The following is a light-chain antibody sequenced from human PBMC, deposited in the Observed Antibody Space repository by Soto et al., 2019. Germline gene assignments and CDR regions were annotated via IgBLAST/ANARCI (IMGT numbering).Light chain of an antibody. V-gene: IGKV1-5*01. CDR3: QQYISSSWT. J-gene: IGKJ1*01. CDR2: DAS. Sequence: RVAITCRASQSISSWLAWYQQKPRKAPKLLIYDASSLQSGVPSRFSGSGSGTEFTLTISSLQPDDFATYYCQQYISSSWTFGQGTKVDIK. CDR1: QSISSW.